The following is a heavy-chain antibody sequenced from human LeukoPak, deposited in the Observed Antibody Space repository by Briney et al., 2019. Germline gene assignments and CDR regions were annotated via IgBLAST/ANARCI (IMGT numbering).Heavy chain of an antibody. CDR2: IYSDGST. V-gene: IGHV3-53*01. J-gene: IGHJ4*02. CDR1: GFAVSSY. D-gene: IGHD2-2*01. Sequence: GGSLRLSCAASGFAVSSYMSWVRPAPGKGLEWVSIIYSDGSTYYADSVKGRLTVSRDNSRNTLYLQMDSLRADDTSVYYCARGRRYCSNTNCYAELDYWGQGTLVTVSS. CDR3: ARGRRYCSNTNCYAELDY.